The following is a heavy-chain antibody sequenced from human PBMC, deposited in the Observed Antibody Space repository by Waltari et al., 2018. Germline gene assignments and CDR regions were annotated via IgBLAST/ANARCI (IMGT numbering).Heavy chain of an antibody. J-gene: IGHJ4*02. Sequence: QLQLQESGPGLVKPSETLSLTCTVSGGSISSSSYYWGWIRQPPGKGLEWIGSIYYSGSTYYNPSLKSRVTISVDTSKNQFSLKLSSVTAADTAVYYCARVGGGSYYQVDYWGQGTLVTVSS. CDR3: ARVGGGSYYQVDY. V-gene: IGHV4-39*07. D-gene: IGHD1-26*01. CDR1: GGSISSSSYY. CDR2: IYYSGST.